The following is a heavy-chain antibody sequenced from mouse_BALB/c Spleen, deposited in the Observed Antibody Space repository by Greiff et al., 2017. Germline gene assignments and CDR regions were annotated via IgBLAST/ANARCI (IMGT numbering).Heavy chain of an antibody. CDR2: ISSGSSTI. V-gene: IGHV5-17*02. Sequence: EVKLMESGGGLVQPGGSRKLSCAASGFTFSSFGMHWVRQAPEKGLEWVAYISSGSSTIYYADTVKGRFTISRDNPKNTLFLQMTSLRSEDTAMYYCARSGYRSSHYFDYWGQGTTLTVSS. J-gene: IGHJ2*01. CDR3: ARSGYRSSHYFDY. CDR1: GFTFSSFG. D-gene: IGHD2-14*01.